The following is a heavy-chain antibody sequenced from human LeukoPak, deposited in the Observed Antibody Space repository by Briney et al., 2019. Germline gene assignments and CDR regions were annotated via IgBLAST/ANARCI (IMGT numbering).Heavy chain of an antibody. V-gene: IGHV3-9*01. CDR1: GFTFDDYA. J-gene: IGHJ5*02. CDR2: ISWNSGSI. CDR3: AKEFRRNYYDSSGYWA. Sequence: PGGSLRLSCAASGFTFDDYAMHWVRQAPGKGLEWVSGISWNSGSIGYADSVKGRFTISRDNAKNSLYLQMNSLRAEDTALYYCAKEFRRNYYDSSGYWAWGQGTLVTVSS. D-gene: IGHD3-22*01.